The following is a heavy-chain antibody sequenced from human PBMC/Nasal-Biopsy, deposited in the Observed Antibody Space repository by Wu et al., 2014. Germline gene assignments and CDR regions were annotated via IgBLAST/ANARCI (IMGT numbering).Heavy chain of an antibody. V-gene: IGHV4-31*03. CDR3: ARTIRISSYTEGASDY. CDR1: GGSISSGLYY. D-gene: IGHD2-21*01. J-gene: IGHJ4*02. Sequence: TLSLTCTVSGGSISSGLYYWSWIRQHPGKGLEWIGYIYYSGSTYYNPSLESRLTISLDKSRNQFSLRLSSVTAADTAMYYCARTIRISSYTEGASDYWGPGNPGHRLL. CDR2: IYYSGST.